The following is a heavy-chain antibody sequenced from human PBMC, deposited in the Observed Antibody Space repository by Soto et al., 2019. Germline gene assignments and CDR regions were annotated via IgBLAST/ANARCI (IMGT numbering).Heavy chain of an antibody. Sequence: QVQFVQSGAEVKKPGASVKVSCKASGYTFTSYAMHWVRQAPGQRLEWMGWINAGNGNTKYSQKFQGRVTITRDTSASTAYMELSSLRSEDTAVYYCARGAWFGELQTRPNYFDYWGQGTLVTVSS. CDR1: GYTFTSYA. D-gene: IGHD3-10*01. J-gene: IGHJ4*02. V-gene: IGHV1-3*01. CDR2: INAGNGNT. CDR3: ARGAWFGELQTRPNYFDY.